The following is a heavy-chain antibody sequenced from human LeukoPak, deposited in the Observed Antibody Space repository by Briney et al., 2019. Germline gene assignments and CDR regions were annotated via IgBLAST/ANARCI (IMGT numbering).Heavy chain of an antibody. V-gene: IGHV3-66*02. J-gene: IGHJ3*02. D-gene: IGHD1-26*01. CDR1: GFTVSSNY. Sequence: GGSLRLSCAASGFTVSSNYMSWVCQAPGKGLEWVSVIYSGGSTYYADSVKGRFTISRDNSKNTLYLQMNSLRAEDTAVYYCARVFSYREGAFDIWGQGTMVTVSS. CDR3: ARVFSYREGAFDI. CDR2: IYSGGST.